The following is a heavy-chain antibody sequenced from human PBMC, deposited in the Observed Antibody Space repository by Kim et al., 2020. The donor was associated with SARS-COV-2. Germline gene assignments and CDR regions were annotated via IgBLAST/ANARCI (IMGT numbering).Heavy chain of an antibody. D-gene: IGHD6-19*01. CDR3: ARAWLKGGIIAVAGTQPTDY. Sequence: GGFLRLSCAASGFTFSSYWMHWVRQAPGKGLVWVSRINSDGSSTSYADSVKGRFTISRDNAKNTLYLQMNSLRAEDTAVYYCARAWLKGGIIAVAGTQPTDYWGQGTLVTVSS. CDR1: GFTFSSYW. CDR2: INSDGSST. J-gene: IGHJ4*02. V-gene: IGHV3-74*01.